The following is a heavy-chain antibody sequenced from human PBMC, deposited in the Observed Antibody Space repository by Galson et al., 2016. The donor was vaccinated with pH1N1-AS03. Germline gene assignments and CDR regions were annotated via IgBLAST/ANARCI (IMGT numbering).Heavy chain of an antibody. J-gene: IGHJ3*02. CDR2: TYWRSKWYN. CDR1: GDSVSSNIDA. Sequence: CAISGDSVSSNIDAWNWIRQSPSGGLEWLGRTYWRSKWYNDYAVSVKSRITINPDTSKNQLSLQLNSVTPEDTAVYYYARGRYSAFDIWGQGTMVTVSS. V-gene: IGHV6-1*01. CDR3: ARGRYSAFDI. D-gene: IGHD1-1*01.